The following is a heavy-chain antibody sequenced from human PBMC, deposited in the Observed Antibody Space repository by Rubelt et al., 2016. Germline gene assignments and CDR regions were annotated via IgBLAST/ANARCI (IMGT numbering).Heavy chain of an antibody. CDR3: ARDTGYSSSSNFDY. Sequence: QVQLVQSGAEVKKPGASVKVSCKASGYTFTSYGISWVRQAPGQGLEWMGWISAYNGNTNYAQKLQGRVSMTTDTSTRTAYMDVRSLRSDDTAVYYCARDTGYSSSSNFDYWGQGTLVTVSS. CDR1: GYTFTSYG. J-gene: IGHJ4*02. V-gene: IGHV1-18*01. CDR2: ISAYNGNT. D-gene: IGHD6-13*01.